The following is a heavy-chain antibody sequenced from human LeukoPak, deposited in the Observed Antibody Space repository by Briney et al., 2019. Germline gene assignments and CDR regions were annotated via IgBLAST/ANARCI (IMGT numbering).Heavy chain of an antibody. V-gene: IGHV1-46*01. CDR2: INPSGGST. Sequence: ASVKVSCKASGYTFINHYIHWVRQAPGQGLEWMGVINPSGGSTNYAQKFQGRVTMTRDASTSTVYIELSSLTSEDTAVNYCGRHSTVTTLQGCVDPWGQGTLVTVSS. J-gene: IGHJ5*02. D-gene: IGHD4-17*01. CDR1: GYTFINHY. CDR3: GRHSTVTTLQGCVDP.